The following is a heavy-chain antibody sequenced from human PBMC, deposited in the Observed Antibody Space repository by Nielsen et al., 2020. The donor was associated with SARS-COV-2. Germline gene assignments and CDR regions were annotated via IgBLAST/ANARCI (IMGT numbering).Heavy chain of an antibody. CDR1: GGSISSYY. D-gene: IGHD2-15*01. CDR3: AREKLVGSCMDV. V-gene: IGHV4-59*12. J-gene: IGHJ6*02. Sequence: SETLSLTCTVSGGSISSYYWSWIRQPPGKGLEWIGYIYYSGSTNYNPSLKSRVTISVDTSKNQFSLKLSSVTAADTAVYYCAREKLVGSCMDVWGQGTTVTVSS. CDR2: IYYSGST.